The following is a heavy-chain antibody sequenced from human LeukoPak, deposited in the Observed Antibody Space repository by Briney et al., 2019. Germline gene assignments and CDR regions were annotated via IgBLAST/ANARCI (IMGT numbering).Heavy chain of an antibody. CDR2: IYHSGST. D-gene: IGHD5/OR15-5a*01. Sequence: SETLSLTCTVSGYSISSGYYWGWIRQPPGKGLEWIGSIYHSGSTYYNPSLKSRVTISVDTSKNQFSLKLSSVTAADTAVYYCARDRGGIVFDAFDIWGQGTMVTVSS. J-gene: IGHJ3*02. CDR3: ARDRGGIVFDAFDI. V-gene: IGHV4-38-2*02. CDR1: GYSISSGYY.